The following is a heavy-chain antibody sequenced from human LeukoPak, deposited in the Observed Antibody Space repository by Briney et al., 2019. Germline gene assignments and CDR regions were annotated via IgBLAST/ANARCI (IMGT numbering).Heavy chain of an antibody. D-gene: IGHD2-21*02. CDR1: GFTFSTYG. Sequence: GGSLRLSCAASGFTFSTYGMSWVRQAPGKGLEWVSAISGNGGSTYYADSVKGRFTISRDNSKNTLYLQMNSLRAEDTAVYYCVRVVTASNTDPAFDIWGQGTMVTVSS. CDR2: ISGNGGST. CDR3: VRVVTASNTDPAFDI. J-gene: IGHJ3*02. V-gene: IGHV3-23*01.